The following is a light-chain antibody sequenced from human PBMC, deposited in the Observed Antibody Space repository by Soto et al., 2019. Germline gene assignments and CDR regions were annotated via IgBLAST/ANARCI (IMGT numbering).Light chain of an antibody. V-gene: IGKV1-39*01. CDR1: QSISSN. CDR3: QQSYSTPWT. CDR2: ATS. Sequence: DIQMAQSPPSLSASVGDRVTITCRASQSISSNLNWYQQKPGTAPKLLIYATSSLQSGVPSRFGGSGSGTDFNLTISSLQPEDFATYSCQQSYSTPWTFGQGTKVEIK. J-gene: IGKJ1*01.